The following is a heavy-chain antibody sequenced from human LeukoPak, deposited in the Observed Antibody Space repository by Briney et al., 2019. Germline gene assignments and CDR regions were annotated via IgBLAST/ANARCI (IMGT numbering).Heavy chain of an antibody. CDR2: IYHSGST. V-gene: IGHV4-38-2*01. J-gene: IGHJ4*02. CDR1: IYSISSGYS. Sequence: SESLSLTCAVSIYSISSGYSWAWIRQPPGKGLEWIGTIYHSGSTYYNPSLKSRATMSVDTPKNQFSLRLISVTDADMALYYCARHPHYWGQGTLVTVS. CDR3: ARHPHY.